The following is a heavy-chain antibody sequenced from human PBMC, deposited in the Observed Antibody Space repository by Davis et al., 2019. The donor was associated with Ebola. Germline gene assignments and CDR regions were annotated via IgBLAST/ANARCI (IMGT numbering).Heavy chain of an antibody. V-gene: IGHV3-53*01. D-gene: IGHD3-10*01. CDR1: GFSVSTSY. CDR3: ARDWFGEISYFYYGVKV. CDR2: IDNDGKT. Sequence: GESLKISCAATGFSVSTSYMSWVRQAPGEGLEWLSFIDNDGKTSYADSVKGRFTISRDSSKNTLYLEINSLTVEDTAVYYCARDWFGEISYFYYGVKVWGQGIPVIVSS. J-gene: IGHJ6*01.